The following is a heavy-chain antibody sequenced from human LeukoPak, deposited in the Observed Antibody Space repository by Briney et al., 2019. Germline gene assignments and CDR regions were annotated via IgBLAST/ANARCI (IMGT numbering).Heavy chain of an antibody. D-gene: IGHD6-13*01. CDR3: ARAGIAAAADDY. J-gene: IGHJ4*02. V-gene: IGHV3-21*01. CDR1: GFTFSSYA. Sequence: GGSLRLSCAASGFTFSSYAMSWVRQAPGKGLEWVSSISSSSSYIYYADSVKGRFTISRDNAKNSLYLQMNSLRAEDTVVYYCARAGIAAAADDYWGQGTLVTVSS. CDR2: ISSSSSYI.